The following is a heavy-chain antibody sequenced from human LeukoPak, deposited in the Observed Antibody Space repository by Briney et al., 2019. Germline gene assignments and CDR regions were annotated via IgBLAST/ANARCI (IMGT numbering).Heavy chain of an antibody. J-gene: IGHJ5*02. CDR2: INPSGGST. V-gene: IGHV1-46*01. D-gene: IGHD3-22*01. CDR1: GYTFTSYY. Sequence: GASVKVSCKASGYTFTSYYMHWVRQAPGQGLEWMGIINPSGGSTSYAQKFQGRVTMTRDTSTSTVYMELGSLRSEDTAVYYCARDGKDSYGLHPDYYDSSGYSPWGQGTLVTVSS. CDR3: ARDGKDSYGLHPDYYDSSGYSP.